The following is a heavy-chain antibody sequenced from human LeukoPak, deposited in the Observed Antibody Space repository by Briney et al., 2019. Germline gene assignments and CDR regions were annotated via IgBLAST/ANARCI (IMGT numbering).Heavy chain of an antibody. Sequence: SETLSLTCAVYGGSFSGYYWSWIRQPPGKGLERIGEINHSGSTNYNPSLKSRVTISVDTSKNQFSLKLSSVTAADTAVYYCARVGANYWGQGTLVTVSS. CDR1: GGSFSGYY. J-gene: IGHJ4*02. V-gene: IGHV4-34*01. D-gene: IGHD1-26*01. CDR2: INHSGST. CDR3: ARVGANY.